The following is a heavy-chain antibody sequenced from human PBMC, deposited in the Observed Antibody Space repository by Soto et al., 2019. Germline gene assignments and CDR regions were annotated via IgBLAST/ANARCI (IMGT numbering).Heavy chain of an antibody. CDR1: GFTFSSYA. CDR2: ISSNGGST. CDR3: ARGGYSSGSTPEEWDAFDI. J-gene: IGHJ3*02. D-gene: IGHD6-19*01. Sequence: EVQLVESGGGLVQPGGSLRLSCAASGFTFSSYAMHWVRQAPGKGLEYVSAISSNGGSTYYANSVKGRFTISRDNSKNTLYLQMGSLRAEDMAVYYCARGGYSSGSTPEEWDAFDIWGQGTKVTVSS. V-gene: IGHV3-64*01.